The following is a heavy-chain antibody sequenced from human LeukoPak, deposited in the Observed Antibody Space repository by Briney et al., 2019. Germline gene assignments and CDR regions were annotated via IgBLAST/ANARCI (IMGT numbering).Heavy chain of an antibody. V-gene: IGHV3-7*01. Sequence: GGSPRLSCAASGFTFSSYWMSWVRQAPGKGLEWVANIKQDGSEKYYVDSVKGRFTISRDNAKNSLYLQMNSLRAEDTAVYYCARDWFVPGGTTNFDYWGQGTLVTVSS. J-gene: IGHJ4*02. CDR1: GFTFSSYW. D-gene: IGHD3-10*01. CDR3: ARDWFVPGGTTNFDY. CDR2: IKQDGSEK.